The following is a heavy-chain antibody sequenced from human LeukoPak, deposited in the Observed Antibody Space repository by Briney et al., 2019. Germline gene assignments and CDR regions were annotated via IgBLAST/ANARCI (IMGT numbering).Heavy chain of an antibody. J-gene: IGHJ4*02. Sequence: ASVKVSCKLSGYTLSELAMHWVRHAPGKGLEWMGGFDLEDGETIYAQKFQGRVTMTEDTSTDTAYMELSSLRSEDTAVYYCATVPVSRFLEWLFNWGQGTLVTVSS. V-gene: IGHV1-24*01. CDR1: GYTLSELA. CDR2: FDLEDGET. D-gene: IGHD3-3*01. CDR3: ATVPVSRFLEWLFN.